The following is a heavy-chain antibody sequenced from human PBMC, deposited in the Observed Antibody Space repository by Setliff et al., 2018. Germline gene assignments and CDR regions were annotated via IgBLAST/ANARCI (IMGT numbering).Heavy chain of an antibody. CDR1: GGSIDSGDYY. V-gene: IGHV4-30-4*08. CDR3: AREVAGTYHYFDP. D-gene: IGHD6-19*01. J-gene: IGHJ5*02. Sequence: SETLSLTCTVSGGSIDSGDYYWNWIRQPPGKGLEWIGYIYFSGSTYYNPSLKSRVTLSLDTSKNQFSLKLNSVTAADTALYFCAREVAGTYHYFDPWGQGTPVTVS. CDR2: IYFSGST.